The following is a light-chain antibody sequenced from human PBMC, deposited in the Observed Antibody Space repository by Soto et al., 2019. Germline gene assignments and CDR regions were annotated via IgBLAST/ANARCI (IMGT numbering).Light chain of an antibody. J-gene: IGLJ2*01. CDR2: DDD. V-gene: IGLV6-57*04. CDR3: QSYDSSKVV. Sequence: NFMLTQPHSVSESPGKTVTISCTRSSGSIASNYVQWYQQRPGSAPTIVISDDDQRRSGVPDRFYGSIDSASNSASLTISGLKTEDEADDYCQSYDSSKVVLGGGTKLTVL. CDR1: SGSIASNY.